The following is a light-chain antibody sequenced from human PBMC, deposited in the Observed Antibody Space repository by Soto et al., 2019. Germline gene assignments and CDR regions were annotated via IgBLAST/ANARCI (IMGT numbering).Light chain of an antibody. CDR1: EDISNY. CDR3: QQLNSYPLT. Sequence: DIQMTQSPSSLSASVGDRVTITCRASEDISNYLAWYQQKPGKVPKLLIYGASTLQSGVPSRFSGSGSGTDFTLTISSLQPEDFATYYCQQLNSYPLTFGGGTKVEIK. J-gene: IGKJ4*01. CDR2: GAS. V-gene: IGKV1-9*01.